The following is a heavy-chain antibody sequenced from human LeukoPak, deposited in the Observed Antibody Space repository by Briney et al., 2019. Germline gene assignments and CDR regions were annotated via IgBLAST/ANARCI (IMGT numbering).Heavy chain of an antibody. CDR2: IYYSANT. D-gene: IGHD6-19*01. J-gene: IGHJ4*02. CDR1: GGSISTYY. Sequence: SETLSLTCTISGGSISTYYWTWIRQPPGKGLEWIGYIYYSANTNYNPSLKSRAIISLDTSKKHFSLNLSSVTAADTAVYYCARGLSDSSGWYYFEYWGQGTLVTVSS. CDR3: ARGLSDSSGWYYFEY. V-gene: IGHV4-59*01.